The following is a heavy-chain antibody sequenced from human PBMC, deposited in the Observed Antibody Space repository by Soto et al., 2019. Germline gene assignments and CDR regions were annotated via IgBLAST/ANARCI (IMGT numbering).Heavy chain of an antibody. CDR1: GGTFSSYA. J-gene: IGHJ4*02. V-gene: IGHV1-69*06. D-gene: IGHD6-19*01. Sequence: QVQLVQSGAEVKKPGSSVKVSCKASGGTFSSYAISWVRQAPGQGLEWMGEIIPIFGTANYAQKLQGRVTITADKSTSTAYVELSSLRSEDTAVYYCARGAGSSGGRYYVGYWGQGTLVTVSS. CDR2: IIPIFGTA. CDR3: ARGAGSSGGRYYVGY.